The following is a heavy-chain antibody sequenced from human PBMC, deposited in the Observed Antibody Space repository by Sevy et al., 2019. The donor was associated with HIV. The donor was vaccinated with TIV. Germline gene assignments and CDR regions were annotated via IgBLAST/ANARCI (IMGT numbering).Heavy chain of an antibody. CDR2: IRQDGNEI. J-gene: IGHJ4*02. CDR1: GFTFDTYW. V-gene: IGHV3-7*01. Sequence: GGYLRLSCAASGFTFDTYWMQWVRQAPGQGLEWVANIRQDGNEIYYADSVKGRFTISRDNAKESLYLQMSNLRVEDTGIYYRARRYFDLWGQGTLVTVSS. CDR3: ARRYFDL.